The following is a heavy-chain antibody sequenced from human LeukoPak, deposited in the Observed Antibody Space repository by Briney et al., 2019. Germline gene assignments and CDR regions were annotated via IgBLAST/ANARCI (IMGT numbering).Heavy chain of an antibody. Sequence: PSETLSLTCTVSGGFISSGGYFWSWIRQHPGKGLEWIGNIYYSGSTHYNPSLKSRVTISVDTSKNQFSLKLSSVTAADTAVYYCARHGKDCSGGSCYEGAFDIWGQGTMVTVSS. CDR1: GGFISSGGYF. D-gene: IGHD2-15*01. CDR3: ARHGKDCSGGSCYEGAFDI. CDR2: IYYSGST. J-gene: IGHJ3*02. V-gene: IGHV4-31*03.